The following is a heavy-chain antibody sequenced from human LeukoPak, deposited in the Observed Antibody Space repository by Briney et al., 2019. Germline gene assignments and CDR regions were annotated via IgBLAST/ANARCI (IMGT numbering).Heavy chain of an antibody. CDR3: ARTHYYGTGSYYPDAFDI. D-gene: IGHD3-10*01. V-gene: IGHV1-2*02. Sequence: ASVKVSCKASGFTFSNSAMHWVRQAPGQGLEWMGWINPNSGGTSYAQKFQGRVTMARDTSISTAYMELSRLRSDDTAVYYCARTHYYGTGSYYPDAFDIWGQGTMVTVSS. CDR2: INPNSGGT. CDR1: GFTFSNSA. J-gene: IGHJ3*02.